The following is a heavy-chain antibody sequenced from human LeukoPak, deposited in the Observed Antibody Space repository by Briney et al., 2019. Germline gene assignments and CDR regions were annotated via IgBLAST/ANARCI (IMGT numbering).Heavy chain of an antibody. CDR1: GFTISYNY. D-gene: IGHD1-1*01. J-gene: IGHJ4*02. CDR2: IYSNTSA. V-gene: IGHV3-53*04. Sequence: PGGSLRLSCAASGFTISYNYMSWVRQAPGKGLQWVSVIYSNTSAYYADSVKGRFTISRHNSKNTLYLQMTSLRAEDTAVYYCARVGDWNDLVYWGRGILVTVSS. CDR3: ARVGDWNDLVY.